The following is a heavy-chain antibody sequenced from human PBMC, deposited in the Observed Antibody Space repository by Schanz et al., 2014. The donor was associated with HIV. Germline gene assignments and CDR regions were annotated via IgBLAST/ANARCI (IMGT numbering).Heavy chain of an antibody. V-gene: IGHV3-53*01. CDR2: IYSGGST. CDR1: GFTVSSHY. Sequence: EVQLVESGGGLIQPGGSLRLSCAASGFTVSSHYMSWVRQAPGRGLEWVSFIYSGGSTYYADSVKGRFTISRDYSKNTLYLQMNSLRAEDTAVYFCARVGGWGAFDIWGQGTMVAVSS. CDR3: ARVGGWGAFDI. D-gene: IGHD3-10*01. J-gene: IGHJ3*02.